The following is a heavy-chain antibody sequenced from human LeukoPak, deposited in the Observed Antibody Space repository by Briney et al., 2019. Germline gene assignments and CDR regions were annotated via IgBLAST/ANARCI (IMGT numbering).Heavy chain of an antibody. CDR2: IKQDGSEK. CDR1: GFTFSSYW. J-gene: IGHJ6*02. CDR3: ARGGGLDV. Sequence: GGSLRLSCAASGFTFSSYWMSWVRQAPGKGLEWVANIKQDGSEKYYVDSVKGRFAISRDNAKNSLYLQMSNLRAEDTAVYFCARGGGLDVWGQGATVTVSS. V-gene: IGHV3-7*03. D-gene: IGHD3-16*01.